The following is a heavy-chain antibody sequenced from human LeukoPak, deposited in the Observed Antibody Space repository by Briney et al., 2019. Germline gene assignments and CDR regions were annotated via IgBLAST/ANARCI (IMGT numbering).Heavy chain of an antibody. Sequence: GGSLRLSCAASAFTFSSHAMSWVRQAPGKGLEWVSAISGSGGSTYYADSVKGRFTISRDNSKNTLYLQMNSLRVEDTAVYYCADVSAGTGYYRPPDYWGQGTLVTVSS. V-gene: IGHV3-23*01. CDR2: ISGSGGST. D-gene: IGHD3-22*01. CDR3: ADVSAGTGYYRPPDY. J-gene: IGHJ4*02. CDR1: AFTFSSHA.